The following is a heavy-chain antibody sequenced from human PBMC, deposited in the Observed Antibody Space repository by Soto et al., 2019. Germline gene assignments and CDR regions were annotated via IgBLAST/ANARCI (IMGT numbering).Heavy chain of an antibody. CDR2: IYYSGST. CDR3: ASARGPSATNFDY. D-gene: IGHD2-15*01. V-gene: IGHV4-59*08. Sequence: SETLSLTCTVSGGSISSYYWSWIRQPPGKGLEWIGYIYYSGSTNYNPSLKSRVTISVDTSKNQFSLKLSSVTAADTAVYYCASARGPSATNFDYWGQGTLVTVSS. CDR1: GGSISSYY. J-gene: IGHJ4*02.